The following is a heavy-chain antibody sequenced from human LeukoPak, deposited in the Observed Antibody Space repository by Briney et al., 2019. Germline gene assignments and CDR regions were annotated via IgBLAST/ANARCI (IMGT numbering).Heavy chain of an antibody. CDR3: AREYYDYVWGSYPPGY. CDR1: GFTFDDYA. CDR2: INSDGSST. D-gene: IGHD3-16*02. J-gene: IGHJ4*02. Sequence: GGSLRLSCAASGFTFDDYAMHWVRQAPGKGLEWVSRINSDGSSTSYADSVKGRFTISRDNAKNTLYLQMNSLRAEDTAVYYCAREYYDYVWGSYPPGYWGQGTLVTVSS. V-gene: IGHV3-74*01.